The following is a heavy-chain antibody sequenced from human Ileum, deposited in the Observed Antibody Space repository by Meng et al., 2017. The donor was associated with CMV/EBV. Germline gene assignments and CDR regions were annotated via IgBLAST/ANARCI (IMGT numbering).Heavy chain of an antibody. CDR3: ARGYSSSWYLFDP. J-gene: IGHJ5*02. CDR1: GYTFTAYY. V-gene: IGHV1-2*02. D-gene: IGHD6-13*01. CDR2: ISPNSGVT. Sequence: CTGSGYTFTAYYMHWVRQAPGQGLEWMGWISPNSGVTKYAQQFQGRVTMTRDTSISTAYMEVTRLRSDDTAVYYCARGYSSSWYLFDPWGQGILVTVSS.